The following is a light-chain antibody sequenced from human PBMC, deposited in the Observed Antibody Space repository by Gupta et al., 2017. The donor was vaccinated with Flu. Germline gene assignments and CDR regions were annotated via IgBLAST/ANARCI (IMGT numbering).Light chain of an antibody. CDR1: HSVSSY. V-gene: IGKV3-11*01. CDR3: LQPSNWPLT. CDR2: DAS. Sequence: EILFTQSPATLSLSPVACATRPCRASHSVSSYLAWYQQKPGRSPRLLIYDASNRATGIPARFSGSGSGTEFTLTISSLEPEDFAVYYCLQPSNWPLTFGGGTKVEIK. J-gene: IGKJ4*01.